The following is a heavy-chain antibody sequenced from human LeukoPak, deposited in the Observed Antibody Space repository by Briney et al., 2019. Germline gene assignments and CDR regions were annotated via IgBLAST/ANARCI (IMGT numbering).Heavy chain of an antibody. D-gene: IGHD2-21*01. CDR3: ARAYCGGDCRLNYFDY. CDR2: IYYSGST. Sequence: SETLSLTCTVSGDSISSDSYYWSWIRQHPGKGLEWIGYIYYSGSTNYNPSLKSRVTISVDTSKNQFSLKLSSVTAADTAVYYCARAYCGGDCRLNYFDYWGQGTLVTVSS. CDR1: GDSISSDSYY. J-gene: IGHJ4*02. V-gene: IGHV4-61*01.